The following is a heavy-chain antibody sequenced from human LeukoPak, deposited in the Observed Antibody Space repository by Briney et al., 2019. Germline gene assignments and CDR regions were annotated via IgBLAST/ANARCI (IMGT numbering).Heavy chain of an antibody. CDR1: GFNFRSFI. Sequence: GGSLRLSCAASGFNFRSFIMNWVRQAPGKGLEWVSYISSSSSTIYYADSVKGRFTISRDNAKSSLYLQMNSLRAEDTAVYYCAREAYYDSSGYPNGRVGYYYYYYMDVWGKGTTVTVSS. CDR3: AREAYYDSSGYPNGRVGYYYYYYMDV. J-gene: IGHJ6*03. V-gene: IGHV3-48*01. D-gene: IGHD3-22*01. CDR2: ISSSSSTI.